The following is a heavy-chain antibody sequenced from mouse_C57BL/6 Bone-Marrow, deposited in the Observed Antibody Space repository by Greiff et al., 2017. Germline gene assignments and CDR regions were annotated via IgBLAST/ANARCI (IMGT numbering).Heavy chain of an antibody. CDR1: GYAFTNYL. CDR3: ATDSSGPAWFAY. J-gene: IGHJ3*01. CDR2: INPGSGGT. D-gene: IGHD3-2*02. Sequence: QVQLQQSGAELVRPGTSVKVSCKASGYAFTNYLIEWVKQRPGQGLEWIGVINPGSGGTNYNEKFKGKATLTADKSSSTAYMQLSSLTSEDSAVYFCATDSSGPAWFAYWGQGTLVTVSA. V-gene: IGHV1-54*01.